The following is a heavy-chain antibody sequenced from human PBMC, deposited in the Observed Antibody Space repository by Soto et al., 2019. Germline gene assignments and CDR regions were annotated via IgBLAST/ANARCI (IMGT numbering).Heavy chain of an antibody. CDR3: ARHVSVAVAGTDAFDI. J-gene: IGHJ3*02. CDR2: IYYSGST. V-gene: IGHV4-59*08. Sequence: SQTLSLTCTVSGGSISSYYWSWIRQPPGKGLEWIGYIYYSGSTNYNPSLKSRVTISVDTSKNQFSLKLSSVTAADTAVYYCARHVSVAVAGTDAFDIWGQGKMVTVS. CDR1: GGSISSYY. D-gene: IGHD6-19*01.